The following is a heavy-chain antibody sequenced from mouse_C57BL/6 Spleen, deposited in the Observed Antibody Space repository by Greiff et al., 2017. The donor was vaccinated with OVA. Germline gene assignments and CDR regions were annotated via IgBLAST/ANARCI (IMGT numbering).Heavy chain of an antibody. V-gene: IGHV1-18*01. J-gene: IGHJ4*01. D-gene: IGHD1-1*01. CDR3: ARRPRSSSAYYAMDD. CDR1: GYTFTDYN. CDR2: INPNNGGT. Sequence: EVQLQQSGPELVKPGASVKIPCKASGYTFTDYNMDWVKQSHGKSLEWIGDINPNNGGTIYNQKFKGKATLTVDKSSSTAYMELRSLTSEDTAVYYCARRPRSSSAYYAMDDWGQGTSVTVSS.